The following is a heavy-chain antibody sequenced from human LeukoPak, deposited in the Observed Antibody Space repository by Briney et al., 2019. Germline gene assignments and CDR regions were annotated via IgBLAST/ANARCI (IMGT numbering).Heavy chain of an antibody. D-gene: IGHD1-26*01. V-gene: IGHV4-34*01. J-gene: IGHJ4*02. Sequence: SETLSLTCAVYGGSFSGYYWSWIRQPPGKGLEWIGEINHSGSTNYNPSLKSRVTISVDTSKNQFSLKLSSVTAADTAVYYCARDRGGSYPKYYFDYWGQGTLVTVSS. CDR3: ARDRGGSYPKYYFDY. CDR1: GGSFSGYY. CDR2: INHSGST.